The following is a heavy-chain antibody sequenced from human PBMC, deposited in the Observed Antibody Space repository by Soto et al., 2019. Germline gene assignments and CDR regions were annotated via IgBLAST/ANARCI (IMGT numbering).Heavy chain of an antibody. CDR1: DGSISSYY. V-gene: IGHV4-59*01. CDR2: VHDSGTT. D-gene: IGHD4-17*01. J-gene: IGHJ4*02. CDR3: ARGTALIYGDYPGAGYFDF. Sequence: SETLSLTCTVSDGSISSYYGRCIRQSPGRGLDWIGYVHDSGTTNYNPSLKTRVPLSLDSSKRQFSLTLHSVTAADTAVYYCARGTALIYGDYPGAGYFDFWGQGIQVTVSS.